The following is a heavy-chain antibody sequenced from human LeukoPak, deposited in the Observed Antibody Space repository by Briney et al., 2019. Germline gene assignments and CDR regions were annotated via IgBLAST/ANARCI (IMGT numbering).Heavy chain of an antibody. CDR2: INHSGST. CDR1: GGSFSDYY. Sequence: SETLSLTCAVYGGSFSDYYRSWIRQPPGEGLEWIGEINHSGSTNYNPSLKSRVTISVDTSKNQFSLKLSSVTAADTAVYYCAQGHDYGDYLNWFDPWGQGTLVTVSS. V-gene: IGHV4-34*01. D-gene: IGHD4-17*01. J-gene: IGHJ5*02. CDR3: AQGHDYGDYLNWFDP.